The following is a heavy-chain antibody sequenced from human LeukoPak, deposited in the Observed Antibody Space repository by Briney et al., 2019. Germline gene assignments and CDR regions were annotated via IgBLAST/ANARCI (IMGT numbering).Heavy chain of an antibody. D-gene: IGHD2-2*01. CDR2: IKPDGSEG. V-gene: IGHV3-7*04. Sequence: GGALRLSCAASGFAFGAYWMRWVRQAPGKEAEWVANIKPDGSEGSSVDSVKGRFTISRDNARNSLYLQMNSLRSEDTAVYYCARGSVVAANFDIWGKGTLVTVAS. J-gene: IGHJ4*02. CDR3: ARGSVVAANFDI. CDR1: GFAFGAYW.